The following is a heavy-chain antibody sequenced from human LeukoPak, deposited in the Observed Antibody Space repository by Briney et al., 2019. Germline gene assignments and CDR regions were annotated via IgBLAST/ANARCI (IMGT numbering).Heavy chain of an antibody. Sequence: SVKVSCKASGGTLSSYAISWVRQAPGQGLEWMGGIIPIFGTANYAQKFQGRVTITTDESTSTAYMELSSLRSEDTAVYYCAREYCSSTSCYRPHAFDIWGQGTMVTVSS. CDR1: GGTLSSYA. J-gene: IGHJ3*02. CDR2: IIPIFGTA. D-gene: IGHD2-2*01. CDR3: AREYCSSTSCYRPHAFDI. V-gene: IGHV1-69*05.